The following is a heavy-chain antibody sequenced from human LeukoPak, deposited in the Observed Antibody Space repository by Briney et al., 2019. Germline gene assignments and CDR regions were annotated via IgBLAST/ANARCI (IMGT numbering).Heavy chain of an antibody. J-gene: IGHJ3*02. V-gene: IGHV3-74*01. CDR2: INSDGSST. Sequence: GVSLRLSCAASGFTFSSYWMHWLPQSPGKALVCFSRINSDGSSTIYADSVKGRFTISRHNAKNTLYLQMNSLRAEDSAVYYCAREVVVVPAVSDDFDIWGKGTMVTVSS. D-gene: IGHD2-2*01. CDR3: AREVVVVPAVSDDFDI. CDR1: GFTFSSYW.